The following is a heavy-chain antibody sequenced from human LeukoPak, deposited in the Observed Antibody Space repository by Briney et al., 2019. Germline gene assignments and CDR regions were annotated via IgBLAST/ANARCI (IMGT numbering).Heavy chain of an antibody. CDR3: AKRERTASATSYCYCMDV. D-gene: IGHD6-13*01. J-gene: IGHJ6*03. CDR2: ISWNSGSI. V-gene: IGHV3-9*01. Sequence: GGSLRLSRAASGFTFDDYAMHWVRQAPGKGLEWVSGISWNSGSIGYADSVKGRFTISRDNAKNSLYLQMNSLRAEDTAVYYCAKRERTASATSYCYCMDVWGKGTTVTVSS. CDR1: GFTFDDYA.